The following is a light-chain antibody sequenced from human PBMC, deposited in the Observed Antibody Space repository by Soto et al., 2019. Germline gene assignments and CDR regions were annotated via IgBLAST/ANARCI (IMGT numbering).Light chain of an antibody. V-gene: IGKV2-24*01. CDR1: QSLVHNDGSTY. CDR2: KTS. J-gene: IGKJ3*01. Sequence: DIVMTQTPLSSPVTLGQPASISCRSSQSLVHNDGSTYLSWLHQRPGQPPRLLIYKTSILFSGVPDRFSGSGAGTDFTLSISRVEAEDVGIYYCMQASQFPFTFGPGTTVDIK. CDR3: MQASQFPFT.